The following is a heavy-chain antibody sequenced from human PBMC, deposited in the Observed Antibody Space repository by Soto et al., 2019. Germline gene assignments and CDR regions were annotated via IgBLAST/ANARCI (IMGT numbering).Heavy chain of an antibody. CDR1: GGSFSGYY. CDR3: ARLSSSSSVYFDY. D-gene: IGHD6-6*01. CDR2: INHSGST. Sequence: SETLSLTCAVYGGSFSGYYWSWIRQPPGKGLEWIGEINHSGSTNYNPSLKSRVTISVDTSKNQFSLKLSSVTAADTAVYYCARLSSSSSVYFDYWGQGTLVTVSS. V-gene: IGHV4-34*01. J-gene: IGHJ4*02.